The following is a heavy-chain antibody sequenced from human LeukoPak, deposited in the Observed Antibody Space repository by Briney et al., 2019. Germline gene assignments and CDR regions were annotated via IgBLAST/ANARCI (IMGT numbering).Heavy chain of an antibody. Sequence: GGSLRLSCAASGFTFSSYVMHWVRQAPGKGLEWVAVTWYDGTNKYFADSVRGRFSISRDNSKNTLYLQMNSLRAEDTAVYYCARSAMVRGGYGLDVWGQGTTVTVSS. CDR3: ARSAMVRGGYGLDV. D-gene: IGHD3-10*01. J-gene: IGHJ6*02. CDR2: TWYDGTNK. CDR1: GFTFSSYV. V-gene: IGHV3-33*01.